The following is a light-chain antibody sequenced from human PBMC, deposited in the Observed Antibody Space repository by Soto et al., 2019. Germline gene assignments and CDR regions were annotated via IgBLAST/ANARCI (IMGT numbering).Light chain of an antibody. V-gene: IGKV1-39*01. CDR2: GAS. CDR3: QQSYTAPYT. Sequence: DIQLTQSPSSLSASVGDRVTIACRASQSISNYLNWYQQKPGEAPKLLIYGASSLQSGVPSRFSGSGSGTDVTLTISSLHPEDFATYYCQQSYTAPYTFGQGTKLEIK. J-gene: IGKJ2*01. CDR1: QSISNY.